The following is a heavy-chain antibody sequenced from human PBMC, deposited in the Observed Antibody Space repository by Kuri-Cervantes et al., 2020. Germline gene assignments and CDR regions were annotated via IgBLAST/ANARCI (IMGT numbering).Heavy chain of an antibody. D-gene: IGHD5-12*01. J-gene: IGHJ4*02. CDR1: GYTFTSYD. CDR3: ASGEYSGYDY. V-gene: IGHV1-2*04. CDR2: INPNSGGT. Sequence: ASVKVSCKASGYTFTSYDINWVRQAPGQGLEWMGWINPNSGGTNYAQKFQGWVTMTRDTSISTAYMELSRLRSDDTAVYYCASGEYSGYDYWGQGTLVTVSS.